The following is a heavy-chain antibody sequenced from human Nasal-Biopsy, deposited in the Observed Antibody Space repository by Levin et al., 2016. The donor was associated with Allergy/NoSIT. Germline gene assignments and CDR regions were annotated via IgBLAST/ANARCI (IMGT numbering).Heavy chain of an antibody. CDR2: IKPSGRGT. CDR3: AREEVDMTGPDLDY. J-gene: IGHJ4*02. CDR1: GYTFTDYY. Sequence: ASVKVSCKASGYTFTDYYMHWVRQAPGQGLEWMGIIKPSGRGTTYAQRFQGRLTMTRDTSTSTVYMELSSLRSEDTAVYYCAREEVDMTGPDLDYWGQGTLVTVSS. D-gene: IGHD3-9*01. V-gene: IGHV1-46*01.